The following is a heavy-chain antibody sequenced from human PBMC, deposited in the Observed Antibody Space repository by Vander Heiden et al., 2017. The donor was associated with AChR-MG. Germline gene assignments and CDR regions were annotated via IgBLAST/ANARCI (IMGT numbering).Heavy chain of an antibody. CDR1: GSTFTNYH. V-gene: IGHV1-46*03. CDR2: INPSLDST. D-gene: IGHD1-26*01. J-gene: IGHJ4*02. CDR3: ARELTGSFYFDF. Sequence: QVQLVQSGAEVTKPGASLPVSCQTSGSTFTNYHMHWGRQAPGQGLEWVGTINPSLDSTHYAQKFQGRVRMTRDTSTKTVYMDMTSLRPEDTAVYFCARELTGSFYFDFWGQGSLVTVSS.